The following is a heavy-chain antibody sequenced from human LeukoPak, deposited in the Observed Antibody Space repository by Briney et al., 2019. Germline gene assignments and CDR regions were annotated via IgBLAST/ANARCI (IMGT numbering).Heavy chain of an antibody. CDR3: ARDTGYSYGFAFDI. D-gene: IGHD5-18*01. V-gene: IGHV3-30*04. CDR2: ISYDGSNK. J-gene: IGHJ3*02. Sequence: GGSLRLSCAASGFTFSSYAMHWVRQAPGKGLEWVAVISYDGSNKYYADSVKGRFTISRDNSKNTLYLQMNSLRAEDTAVYYCARDTGYSYGFAFDIWGQGTMVTVSS. CDR1: GFTFSSYA.